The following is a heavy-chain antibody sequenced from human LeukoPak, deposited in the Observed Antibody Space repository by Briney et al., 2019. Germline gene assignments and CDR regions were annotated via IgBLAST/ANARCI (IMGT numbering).Heavy chain of an antibody. CDR2: INHSGST. J-gene: IGHJ4*02. Sequence: SETLSLTCAVYGGSFSGYYWSWIRQPPGKGLEWIGEINHSGSTNYNPSLKSRVTISVDTSKNQFSLKLSSVTAADTAVYYCARGLKGWGQGTLVTVSS. CDR3: ARGLKG. CDR1: GGSFSGYY. V-gene: IGHV4-34*01.